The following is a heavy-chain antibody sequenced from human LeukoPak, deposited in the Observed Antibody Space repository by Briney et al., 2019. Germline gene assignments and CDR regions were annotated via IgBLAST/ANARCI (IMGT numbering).Heavy chain of an antibody. CDR2: ISAYNGNT. J-gene: IGHJ1*01. CDR1: GYTFTSYG. V-gene: IGHV1-18*01. Sequence: GASVKVSCKASGYTFTSYGISWVRQAPGQGLEWMGWISAYNGNTNYAQKLQGRVTMTEDTSTDTAYMELSSLRSEDTAVYYCATDSPNTVALQHWGQGTLVTVSS. CDR3: ATDSPNTVALQH. D-gene: IGHD4-23*01.